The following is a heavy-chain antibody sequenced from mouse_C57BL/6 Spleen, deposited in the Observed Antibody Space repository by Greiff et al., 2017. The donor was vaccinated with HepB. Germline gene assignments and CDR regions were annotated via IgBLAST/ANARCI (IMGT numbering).Heavy chain of an antibody. CDR2: IYPGDGDT. Sequence: QVQLQQSGPELVKPGASVKISCKASGYAFSSSWMNWVKQRPGKGLEWIGRIYPGDGDTNYNGKFKGKATLTADKSSSTAYMQLSSLTSEDSAVYFCARWRDDGYVQDFDYWGQGTTLTVSS. J-gene: IGHJ2*01. CDR3: ARWRDDGYVQDFDY. V-gene: IGHV1-82*01. CDR1: GYAFSSSW. D-gene: IGHD2-3*01.